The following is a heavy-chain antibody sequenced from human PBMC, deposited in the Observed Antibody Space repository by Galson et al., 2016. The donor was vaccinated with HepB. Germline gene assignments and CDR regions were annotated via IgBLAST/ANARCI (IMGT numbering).Heavy chain of an antibody. Sequence: SLRLSCAGSGFTFGSFAMSWVRQAPGKGLEWVSGNSGSGDTTYYADSVKGRFAISRDNSKNPLYLQMLSLGAEATAVYYCARGLGSTNYGLDVWGQGPTVAVPS. D-gene: IGHD4-11*01. CDR1: GFTFGSFA. J-gene: IGHJ6*02. V-gene: IGHV3-23*01. CDR3: ARGLGSTNYGLDV. CDR2: NSGSGDTT.